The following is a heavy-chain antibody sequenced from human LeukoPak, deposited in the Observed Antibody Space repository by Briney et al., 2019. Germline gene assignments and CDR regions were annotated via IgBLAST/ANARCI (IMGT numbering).Heavy chain of an antibody. CDR2: IYYSGST. V-gene: IGHV4-39*01. CDR1: GDSISTSSYY. J-gene: IGHJ6*03. Sequence: SETLSLTCSVSGDSISTSSYYWGWIRQPPGKGLEWIGTIYYSGSTYYNPSLTSRVTISVDTSKNQFSLKLSSVTAADTAVYYCARHKDYYYSYMDVWGKGTTVTVSS. CDR3: ARHKDYYYSYMDV.